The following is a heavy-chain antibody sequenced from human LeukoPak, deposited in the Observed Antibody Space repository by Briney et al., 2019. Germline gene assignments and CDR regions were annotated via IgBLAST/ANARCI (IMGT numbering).Heavy chain of an antibody. CDR2: IYYSGST. V-gene: IGHV4-39*01. CDR1: GDSISTSSYY. J-gene: IGHJ6*03. Sequence: SETLSLTCSVSGDSISTSSYYWGWIRQPPGKGLEWIGTIYYSGSTYYNPSLTSRVTISVDTSKNQFSLKLSSVTAADTAVYYCARHKDYYYSYMDVWGKGTTVTVSS. CDR3: ARHKDYYYSYMDV.